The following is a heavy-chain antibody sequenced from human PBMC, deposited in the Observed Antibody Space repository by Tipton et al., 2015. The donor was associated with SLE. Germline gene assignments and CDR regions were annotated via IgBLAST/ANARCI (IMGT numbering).Heavy chain of an antibody. CDR3: ARGSDGEYVRYFDV. V-gene: IGHV4-61*02. CDR1: GDSISSGVYY. Sequence: LRLSCTVSGDSISSGVYYWTWIRQSAGKGLEWIGRIHTSGSTTYNPSLKSRVTISIDTSKNQFSLKLTSVTAADTAVYYCARGSDGEYVRYFDVWGPGTLVTVSS. CDR2: IHTSGST. J-gene: IGHJ2*01. D-gene: IGHD4-17*01.